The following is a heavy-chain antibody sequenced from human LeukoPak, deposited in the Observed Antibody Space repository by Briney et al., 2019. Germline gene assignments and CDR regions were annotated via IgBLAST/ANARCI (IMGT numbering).Heavy chain of an antibody. V-gene: IGHV4-59*01. Sequence: NSSETLSLTCIVSGGSINSYYWSWIRQPPGKGLEWIGYIYYSGSTSYNPSLKSRATISVDTSKNQLSLKLTSVTAADTAVYYCASVYSSRTYWFDPWGQGTLVTVSS. CDR3: ASVYSSRTYWFDP. CDR2: IYYSGST. D-gene: IGHD6-13*01. CDR1: GGSINSYY. J-gene: IGHJ5*02.